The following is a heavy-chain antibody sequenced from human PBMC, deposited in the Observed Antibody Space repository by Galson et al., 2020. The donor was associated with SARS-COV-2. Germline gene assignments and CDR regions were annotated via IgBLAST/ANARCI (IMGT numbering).Heavy chain of an antibody. V-gene: IGHV3-30*03. J-gene: IGHJ6*02. CDR1: GFTFGSYG. CDR2: ISYDGSNE. D-gene: IGHD4-17*01. CDR3: ARPAGDNGDYITYFYYYYGMDV. Sequence: GGSLRLSCAASGFTFGSYGMHWVRQAPGKGLEWVAVISYDGSNEYYADSVKGRFNISRDNSKNTLYLQMNSLRVEDTAVYYCARPAGDNGDYITYFYYYYGMDVWGQGTTVTVSS.